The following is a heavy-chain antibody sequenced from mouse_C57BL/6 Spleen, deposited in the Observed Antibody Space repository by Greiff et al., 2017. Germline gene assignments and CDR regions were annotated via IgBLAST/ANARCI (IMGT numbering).Heavy chain of an antibody. CDR3: TRENYYGSSHWYFDV. D-gene: IGHD1-1*01. J-gene: IGHJ1*03. V-gene: IGHV1-5*01. Sequence: EVKLVESGTVLARPGASVKMSCKTSGYTFTSYWMHWVKQRPGQGLEWIGAIYPGNSDTSYNQKFKGKATLTAVTSASTAYMEHSSLTNEDSAVYYCTRENYYGSSHWYFDVWGTGTTVTVSS. CDR2: IYPGNSDT. CDR1: GYTFTSYW.